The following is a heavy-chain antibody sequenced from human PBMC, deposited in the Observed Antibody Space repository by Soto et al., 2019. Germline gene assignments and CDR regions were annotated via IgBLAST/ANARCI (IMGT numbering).Heavy chain of an antibody. Sequence: QVQLVQSGVEVKKPGASVKVSCKASGYTFISHGISWVRQAPGQGLEWMGWISGKNGNTNYAQKLQGRVTLTPDTSPSTAYMGLRSRRSAATAVYYCARVSSSIVGVTDDGMDVWGQGTTVTVS. CDR3: ARVSSSIVGVTDDGMDV. CDR2: ISGKNGNT. CDR1: GYTFISHG. J-gene: IGHJ6*02. V-gene: IGHV1-18*04. D-gene: IGHD2-15*01.